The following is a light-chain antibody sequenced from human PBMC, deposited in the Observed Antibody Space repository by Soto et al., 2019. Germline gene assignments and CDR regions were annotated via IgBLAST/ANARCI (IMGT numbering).Light chain of an antibody. J-gene: IGKJ4*01. V-gene: IGKV2-40*01. CDR2: TVS. Sequence: DIVMTQTPLSLPVTPGEPASISCGSSQSLLDSDDGNTYLDWYLQKPGQSPQLLIYTVSYRASGVPDRFSGSGSGTDFTLKISRVEAEDVGVYYCMQRIEFPLTFGGGTKA. CDR1: QSLLDSDDGNTY. CDR3: MQRIEFPLT.